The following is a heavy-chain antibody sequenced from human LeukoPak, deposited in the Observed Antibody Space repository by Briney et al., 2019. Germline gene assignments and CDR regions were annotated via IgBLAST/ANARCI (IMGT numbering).Heavy chain of an antibody. J-gene: IGHJ4*02. V-gene: IGHV3-23*01. CDR1: GFTLGSYA. D-gene: IGHD6-6*01. CDR2: ISGSGDST. Sequence: GGSLRLSCAASGFTLGSYAMSWVRQAPGMGLEWVSAISGSGDSTYYADSVKGRFTISRDNGKNALYLQMNSLRAEDTAVYYCAREIAADRGFDSWGQGTLVTVSS. CDR3: AREIAADRGFDS.